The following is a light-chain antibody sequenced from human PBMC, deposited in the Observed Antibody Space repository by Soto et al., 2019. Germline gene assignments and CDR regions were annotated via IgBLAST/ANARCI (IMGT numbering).Light chain of an antibody. CDR1: SSNIRGYNV. J-gene: IGLJ1*01. CDR2: EGI. CDR3: RSYVGATTYV. Sequence: QSVLTQPASVSGSPGQSITISCSGTSSNIRGYNVVSWYQQHPGKAPKVIVYEGIKRPSGVSDRFSGSTSGSTASLTISGLQAEDEAEYYCRSYVGATTYVFGSGTKVTVL. V-gene: IGLV2-23*01.